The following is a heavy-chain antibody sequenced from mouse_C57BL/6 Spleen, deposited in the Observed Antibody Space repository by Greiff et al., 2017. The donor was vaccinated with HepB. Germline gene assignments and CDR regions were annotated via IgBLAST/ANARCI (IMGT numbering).Heavy chain of an antibody. CDR1: GYTFTDYY. CDR3: ARRLDLDY. V-gene: IGHV1-26*01. CDR2: INPNNGGT. Sequence: VQLQQSGPELVKPGASVKISCKASGYTFTDYYMNWVKQSHGKSLEWIGDINPNNGGTSYNQKFKGKATLTVDKSSSTAYMELRSLTSEDSAVYYCARRLDLDYWGQGTTLTVSS. D-gene: IGHD4-1*01. J-gene: IGHJ2*01.